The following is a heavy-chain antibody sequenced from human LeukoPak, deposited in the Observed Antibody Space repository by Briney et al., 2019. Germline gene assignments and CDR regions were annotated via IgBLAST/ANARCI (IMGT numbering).Heavy chain of an antibody. CDR2: IYNSGAKI. CDR3: AKDVAPDSGWDLDY. V-gene: IGHV3-23*01. D-gene: IGHD6-19*01. Sequence: GGSLRLSCAVSGLTFSTYSMTWVRQGPGKGLEWVSSIYNSGAKIFYADSVKGRFTISRDNSKNMLYLQMNSLRVEDTAVYYCAKDVAPDSGWDLDYWGQGTLVSVSS. J-gene: IGHJ4*02. CDR1: GLTFSTYS.